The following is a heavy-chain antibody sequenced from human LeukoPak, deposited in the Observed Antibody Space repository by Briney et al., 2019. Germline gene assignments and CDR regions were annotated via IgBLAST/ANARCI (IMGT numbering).Heavy chain of an antibody. J-gene: IGHJ4*02. Sequence: GGSLRLSCAASGFTFRNTWMNWVRQAPGQGLEWVANIKQDGSETFYSAAVKGRFTISRDNAKNSLYLQMNTLRAEDTALYYCATSYDMGWLIGYWGQGTLVTASS. V-gene: IGHV3-7*03. D-gene: IGHD3/OR15-3a*01. CDR1: GFTFRNTW. CDR3: ATSYDMGWLIGY. CDR2: IKQDGSET.